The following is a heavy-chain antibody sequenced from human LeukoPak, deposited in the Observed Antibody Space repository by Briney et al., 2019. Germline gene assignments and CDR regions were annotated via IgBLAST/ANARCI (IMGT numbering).Heavy chain of an antibody. J-gene: IGHJ6*02. D-gene: IGHD6-19*01. V-gene: IGHV3-30*18. CDR2: ISYDGSNK. Sequence: GGSLRLSCAASGFTFSSYGMHWVRQAPGKGLEWVAVISYDGSNKYYADSVKGRYTISRDNSKNTLYLQMNSLRAEDTAVYYCAKCIEGGQWQDYYYYYGMDVWGQGTTVTVSS. CDR3: AKCIEGGQWQDYYYYYGMDV. CDR1: GFTFSSYG.